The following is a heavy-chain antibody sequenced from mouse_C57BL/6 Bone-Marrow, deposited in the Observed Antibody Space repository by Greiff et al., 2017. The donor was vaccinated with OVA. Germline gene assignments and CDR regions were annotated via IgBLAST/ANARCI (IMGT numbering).Heavy chain of an antibody. J-gene: IGHJ1*03. CDR2: INPSNGGT. CDR1: GYTFTSYW. CDR3: ARERWLLRHWYFDV. D-gene: IGHD2-3*01. V-gene: IGHV1-53*01. Sequence: QVQLQQPGTELVKPGASVKLSCKASGYTFTSYWMHWVKQRPGQGLEWIGNINPSNGGTNYNEKFKSKATLTVDKSSSTAYMQLSSLTSEDSAVYYCARERWLLRHWYFDVWGTGTTVTVSS.